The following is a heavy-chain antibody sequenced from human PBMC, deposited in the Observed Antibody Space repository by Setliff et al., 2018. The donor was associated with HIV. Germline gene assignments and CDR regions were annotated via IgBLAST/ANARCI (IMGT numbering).Heavy chain of an antibody. CDR2: ISTSGATI. Sequence: PGESLKISCTASGFTFTDYYMTWIRQAPGKGLEWISYISTSGATIHYADSVKGRFTISRDNAKNSLYPQMNSLRAEDTAVYYCAREADYWGQGTLVTVSS. V-gene: IGHV3-11*04. CDR3: AREADY. J-gene: IGHJ4*02. CDR1: GFTFTDYY.